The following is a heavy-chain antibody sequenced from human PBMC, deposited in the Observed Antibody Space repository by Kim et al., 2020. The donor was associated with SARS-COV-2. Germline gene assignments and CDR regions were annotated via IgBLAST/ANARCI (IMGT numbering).Heavy chain of an antibody. D-gene: IGHD5-18*01. J-gene: IGHJ4*02. CDR2: NT. CDR3: ARGQLWLDY. V-gene: IGHV1-3*01. Sequence: NTKYSQKFQGRVTITRDTSASTAYMELSSLRSEDTAVYYCARGQLWLDYWGQGTLVTVSS.